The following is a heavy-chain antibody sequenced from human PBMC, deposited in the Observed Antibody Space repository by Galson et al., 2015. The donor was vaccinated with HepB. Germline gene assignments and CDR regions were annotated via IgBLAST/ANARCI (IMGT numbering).Heavy chain of an antibody. CDR2: IYPGDSAT. CDR3: VRREIETTIWSWDAFDF. D-gene: IGHD5-24*01. CDR1: GYNFINYW. Sequence: QSGAEVKKSGESLKISCQASGYNFINYWIGWVRQMPGKGLEWMGIIYPGDSATRYSPSFQGQVTISADKSISTAYLQWSSLKASDSAMYYCVRREIETTIWSWDAFDFWGQGTMVSVSS. V-gene: IGHV5-51*03. J-gene: IGHJ3*01.